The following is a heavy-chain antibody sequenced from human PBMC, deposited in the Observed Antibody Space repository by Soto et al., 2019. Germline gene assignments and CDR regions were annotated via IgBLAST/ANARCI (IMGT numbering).Heavy chain of an antibody. V-gene: IGHV3-23*01. J-gene: IGHJ5*02. CDR2: ISGSGGST. D-gene: IGHD6-13*01. CDR3: AKWYSSSWYGGYNWFDP. CDR1: GFPFSSYA. Sequence: SSMRLSCAASGFPFSSYAMRWVRQAPAKGLELVSAISGSGGSTYYADSVKGRFTISRDNSKNTLYLQMNSLRAGGTAVYYCAKWYSSSWYGGYNWFDPWGQGTLVTVYS.